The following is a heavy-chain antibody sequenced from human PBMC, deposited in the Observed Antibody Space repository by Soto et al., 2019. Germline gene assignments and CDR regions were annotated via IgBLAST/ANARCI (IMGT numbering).Heavy chain of an antibody. Sequence: GGSLRLSCAASGFTFSSYSMNWVRQAPGKGLEWVSSISSSSSYIYYADSVKGRFTISRDNAKNSLDLQMNSLRAEETAVYYCASVRSGTPNWFDPWGQGTLVTVSS. V-gene: IGHV3-21*01. CDR1: GFTFSSYS. D-gene: IGHD1-1*01. CDR3: ASVRSGTPNWFDP. CDR2: ISSSSSYI. J-gene: IGHJ5*02.